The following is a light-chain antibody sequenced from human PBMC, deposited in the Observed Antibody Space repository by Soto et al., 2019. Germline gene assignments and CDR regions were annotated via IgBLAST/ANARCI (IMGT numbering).Light chain of an antibody. V-gene: IGLV1-51*01. J-gene: IGLJ2*01. Sequence: QAVVTQPPSVSAAPGQTVTISCSGSSSNIGNNYVSWYQQFPGTAPKLLIYENNKRPSGIPDRFSGSKSGTSATLGITGLQTGDEADYYCGTWDSSLSAVFGGGTQLTVL. CDR1: SSNIGNNY. CDR2: ENN. CDR3: GTWDSSLSAV.